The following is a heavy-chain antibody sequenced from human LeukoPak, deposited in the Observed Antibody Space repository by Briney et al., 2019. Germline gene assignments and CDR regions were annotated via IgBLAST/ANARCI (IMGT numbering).Heavy chain of an antibody. D-gene: IGHD1-1*01. J-gene: IGHJ4*02. CDR2: IYYSGST. CDR3: SGPQLSVYYFDY. V-gene: IGHV4-39*06. Sequence: SVTLSLTCPVPRRSISRSSYYWGWIRQPPGKGLEWMESIYYSGSTYYNPSLKSRVTISVDTSKNQFPLKLSSVTAADTAVYYCSGPQLSVYYFDYWGQGTLVTVSS. CDR1: RRSISRSSYY.